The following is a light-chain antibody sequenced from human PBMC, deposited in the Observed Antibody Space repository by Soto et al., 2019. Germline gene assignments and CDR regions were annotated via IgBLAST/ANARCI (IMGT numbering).Light chain of an antibody. CDR3: CSYAGSYV. J-gene: IGLJ1*01. CDR1: SSDIGAFNY. CDR2: DVS. Sequence: QSVLTQPRSVSGSPGQSVTISCTGTSSDIGAFNYVSWYQQHPGKAPKLMISDVSKRPSGVPDRFSGSKSGNTTSLNISGLQAEDEADYYCCSYAGSYVFGTGTKLTVL. V-gene: IGLV2-11*01.